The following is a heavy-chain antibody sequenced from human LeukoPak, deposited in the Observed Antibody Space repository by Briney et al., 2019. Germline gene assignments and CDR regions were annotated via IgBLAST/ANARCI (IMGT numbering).Heavy chain of an antibody. CDR1: GGTFSSYA. V-gene: IGHV1-69*13. Sequence: PVKVSCKASGGTFSSYAISWVRQAPGQGLEWMGGIIPIFGTANYAQKFQGRVTITADESTSTAYMELSSLRSEDTAVYYCASPLQGVYGFDYYYYYMDVWGKGTTVTVSS. J-gene: IGHJ6*03. D-gene: IGHD3-10*01. CDR2: IIPIFGTA. CDR3: ASPLQGVYGFDYYYYYMDV.